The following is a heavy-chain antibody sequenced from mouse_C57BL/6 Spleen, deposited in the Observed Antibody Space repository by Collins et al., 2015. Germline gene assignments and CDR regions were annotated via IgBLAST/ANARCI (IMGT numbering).Heavy chain of an antibody. J-gene: IGHJ3*01. CDR1: GYTFTSYW. CDR3: ARWSNYYPFAY. CDR2: IDPSDSET. D-gene: IGHD2-5*01. Sequence: QAQLQQPGAGLVRPGSSVKLSCKASGYTFTSYWMHWVKQRPIQGLEWIGNIDPSDSETHYNQKFKDKATLTVDKSSSTAYMQLSSLTSEDSAVYYCARWSNYYPFAYWGQGTLVTVSA. V-gene: IGHV1-52*01.